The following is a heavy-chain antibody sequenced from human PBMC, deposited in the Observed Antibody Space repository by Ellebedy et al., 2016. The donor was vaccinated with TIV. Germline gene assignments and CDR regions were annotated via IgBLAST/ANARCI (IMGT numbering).Heavy chain of an antibody. D-gene: IGHD2-2*01. CDR2: INPSGGST. CDR1: GYTFTNYF. Sequence: ASVKVSCKASGYTFTNYFMHWVRQAPGQGLEWMGIINPSGGSTNYARKFQGRVTMTRDTSTSTVYMELSSLRSEDTAVYYCARDRLGYCSSTSCGYFDYWGQGTLVTVSS. V-gene: IGHV1-46*01. J-gene: IGHJ4*02. CDR3: ARDRLGYCSSTSCGYFDY.